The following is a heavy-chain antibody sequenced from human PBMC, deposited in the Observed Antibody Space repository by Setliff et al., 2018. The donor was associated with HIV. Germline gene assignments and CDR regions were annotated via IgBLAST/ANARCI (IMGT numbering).Heavy chain of an antibody. CDR2: INPSGAIT. V-gene: IGHV1-46*01. CDR3: ARSPIAAAGTFRFDP. D-gene: IGHD6-13*01. CDR1: GYIFTSYY. Sequence: ASVKVSCKASGYIFTSYYVHWVRQAPGQGLEWMGIINPSGAITSYAQKFQGRVTMTRDVSTSTVYMELSSLRSDDTAVYYCARSPIAAAGTFRFDPWGQGTLVTVSS. J-gene: IGHJ5*02.